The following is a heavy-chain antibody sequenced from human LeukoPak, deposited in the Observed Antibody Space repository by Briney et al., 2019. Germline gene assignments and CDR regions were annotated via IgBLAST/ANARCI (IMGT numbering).Heavy chain of an antibody. V-gene: IGHV1-2*02. CDR2: IIPNNGGT. J-gene: IGHJ4*02. Sequence: ASVKASCKTSGYTFTGYYMHWVRQAPGQGLEWMGWIIPNNGGTNYAQRFQGRVTMTRDTSISTAFMEMSRLRSDDTAIYYCARANQNYFDYWGQGTLVTVSS. CDR3: ARANQNYFDY. CDR1: GYTFTGYY.